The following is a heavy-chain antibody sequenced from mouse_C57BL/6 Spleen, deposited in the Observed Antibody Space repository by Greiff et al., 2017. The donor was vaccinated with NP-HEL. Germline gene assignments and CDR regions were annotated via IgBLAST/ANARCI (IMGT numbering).Heavy chain of an antibody. CDR3: ARYGRDGYYVDY. V-gene: IGHV1-64*01. J-gene: IGHJ2*01. Sequence: QVQLKQPGAELVKPGASVKLSCKASGYTFTSYWMHWVKQRPGQGLEWIGMIHPNSGSTNYNEKFKSKATLTVDKSSSTAYMQLSSLTSEDSAVYYCARYGRDGYYVDYWGQGTTLTVSS. CDR1: GYTFTSYW. CDR2: IHPNSGST. D-gene: IGHD2-3*01.